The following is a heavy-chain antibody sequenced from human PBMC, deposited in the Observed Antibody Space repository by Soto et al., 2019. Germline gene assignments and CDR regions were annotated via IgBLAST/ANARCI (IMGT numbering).Heavy chain of an antibody. CDR1: GFTFSSYG. CDR2: IFSNDEK. CDR3: ARIRSELRGPLDY. V-gene: IGHV2-26*01. Sequence: LRLSCAASGFTFSSYGMHWIRQPPGKALEWLAHIFSNDEKSYSTSLKSRLTISKDTSKSQVVLTMTNMDPVDTATYYCARIRSELRGPLDYWGQGTLVTVSS. J-gene: IGHJ4*02. D-gene: IGHD3-3*01.